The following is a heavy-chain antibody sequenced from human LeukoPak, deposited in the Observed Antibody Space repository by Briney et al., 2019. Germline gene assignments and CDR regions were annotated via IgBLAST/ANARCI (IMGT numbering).Heavy chain of an antibody. CDR1: GGTFTTYA. Sequence: SVNVSYKPSGGTFTTYAISWVCQAPGQGLEWMGGIIPIFGTANYAQKFQGRVTITTDESTSTAYMELSSLRSEDTAVYYCARGPELERFDYWGQGTLVTVSS. J-gene: IGHJ4*02. CDR3: ARGPELERFDY. D-gene: IGHD1-1*01. CDR2: IIPIFGTA. V-gene: IGHV1-69*05.